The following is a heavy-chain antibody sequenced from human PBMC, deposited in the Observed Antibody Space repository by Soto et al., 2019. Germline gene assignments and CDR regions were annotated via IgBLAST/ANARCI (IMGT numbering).Heavy chain of an antibody. CDR3: ARPNNGGSGGYSSSFDP. V-gene: IGHV1-18*01. CDR2: ISAYNGNT. J-gene: IGHJ5*02. CDR1: GYSFTTYG. D-gene: IGHD6-13*01. Sequence: GASVKVSCKASGYSFTTYGMNWVPQAPGQGLEWMGWISAYNGNTTYAQKLKGRVIMTTDTSTSTAYMELRSLRSDDTAVYYCARPNNGGSGGYSSSFDPWGQGTLVTVSS.